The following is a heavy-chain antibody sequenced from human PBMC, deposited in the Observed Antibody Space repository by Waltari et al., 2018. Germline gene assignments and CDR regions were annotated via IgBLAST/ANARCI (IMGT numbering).Heavy chain of an antibody. CDR3: AKDIESIFGVVIS. J-gene: IGHJ4*02. V-gene: IGHV3-9*01. Sequence: EVQLVESGGGLVQPGRSLRLSCAASGFTFDDYAMHWFRQAPGKGLEWVSGISWNRGSIGYADSVKGRFTISRDNAKNSLYMQMNSLRAEDTALYYCAKDIESIFGVVISWGQGTLVTVSS. D-gene: IGHD3-3*01. CDR1: GFTFDDYA. CDR2: ISWNRGSI.